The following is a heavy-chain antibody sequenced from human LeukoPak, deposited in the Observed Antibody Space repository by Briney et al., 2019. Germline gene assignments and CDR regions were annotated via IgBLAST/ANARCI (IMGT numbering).Heavy chain of an antibody. D-gene: IGHD3-10*01. CDR2: IYPRDSDT. Sequence: NPGESLKISCKASGYTFTHQWIGWVRQKSGSGLEWMGIIYPRDSDTRYSPSFQGHVTISADTSINTAYLEWSRLGASDTAIYYCARHSDVIGAIWGQGTLVTVSS. V-gene: IGHV5-51*01. J-gene: IGHJ4*02. CDR1: GYTFTHQW. CDR3: ARHSDVIGAI.